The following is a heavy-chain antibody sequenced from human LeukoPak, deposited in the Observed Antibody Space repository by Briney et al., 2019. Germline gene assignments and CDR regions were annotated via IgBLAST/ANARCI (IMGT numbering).Heavy chain of an antibody. J-gene: IGHJ4*02. Sequence: SETLSLTCTVSGGSISSHYWSWIRQPAGKGLEWIGRIYTGGSTNYNPSLGSRVTMSIDTSKNQFSLKLSSVTAADTAVYYCARDCTSFCCPLLDYWGQGTLVTVSS. CDR3: ARDCTSFCCPLLDY. D-gene: IGHD2/OR15-2a*01. V-gene: IGHV4-4*07. CDR2: IYTGGST. CDR1: GGSISSHY.